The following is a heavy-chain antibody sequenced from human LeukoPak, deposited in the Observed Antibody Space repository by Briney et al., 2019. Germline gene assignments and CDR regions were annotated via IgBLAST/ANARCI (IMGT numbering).Heavy chain of an antibody. D-gene: IGHD3-16*01. J-gene: IGHJ4*02. CDR2: ISSSGSTI. V-gene: IGHV3-48*03. Sequence: GGSLRLSCAASGFTFSSYEMNWVRQAPGKGLEWVSYISSSGSTIYYADSVKGRFTISRDNAKNSLYLQMNSLRAEDTAVYYCAKELIMRFDFWGQGTLVTVSS. CDR1: GFTFSSYE. CDR3: AKELIMRFDF.